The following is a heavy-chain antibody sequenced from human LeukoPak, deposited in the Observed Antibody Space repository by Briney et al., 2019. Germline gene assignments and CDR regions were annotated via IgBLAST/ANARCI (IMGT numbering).Heavy chain of an antibody. CDR3: ASRDGYNGGAFDI. Sequence: ASVKVSCKASGYTFTSYYMHWVRQAPGQGLEWMGWMNPNSGNTGYAQKFQGRVTITRNTSISTAYMELSSLRSEDTAVYYCASRDGYNGGAFDIWGQGTMVTVSS. J-gene: IGHJ3*02. CDR1: GYTFTSYY. V-gene: IGHV1-8*03. D-gene: IGHD5-24*01. CDR2: MNPNSGNT.